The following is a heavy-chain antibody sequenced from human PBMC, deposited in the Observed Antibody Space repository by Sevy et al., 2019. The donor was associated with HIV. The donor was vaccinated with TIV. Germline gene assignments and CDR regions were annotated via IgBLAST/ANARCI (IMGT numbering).Heavy chain of an antibody. Sequence: ASVKVSCKASGYTFTSYGISWVRQAPGQGLEWMGWISAYNGNTNYAQKLQGRVTMTTDTSTSTAYMELRSLRSDDTAVYYCARPTSPIAVDTAMVTGGGLDYWGQGTLVTVSS. J-gene: IGHJ4*02. CDR3: ARPTSPIAVDTAMVTGGGLDY. V-gene: IGHV1-18*01. CDR1: GYTFTSYG. CDR2: ISAYNGNT. D-gene: IGHD5-18*01.